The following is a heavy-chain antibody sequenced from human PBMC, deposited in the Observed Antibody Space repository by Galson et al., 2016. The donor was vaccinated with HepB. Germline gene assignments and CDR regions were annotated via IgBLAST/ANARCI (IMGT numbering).Heavy chain of an antibody. D-gene: IGHD3-16*01. CDR3: VRGSTAPDV. CDR2: ISMSGGSR. V-gene: IGHV3-23*01. CDR1: GFTFSSYG. Sequence: LRLSCAASGFTFSSYGMTWVRQAPGKGLEDVSSISMSGGSRDYAESVKGRFTISRDNSRSTLFLQMNSLRAEDTGVYYWVRGSTAPDVWGKGTTVTVSS. J-gene: IGHJ6*04.